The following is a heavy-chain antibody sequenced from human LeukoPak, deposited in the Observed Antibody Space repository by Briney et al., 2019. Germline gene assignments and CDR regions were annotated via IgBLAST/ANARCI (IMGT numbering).Heavy chain of an antibody. V-gene: IGHV3-23*01. CDR1: GGTFSNYA. Sequence: SCKASGGTFSNYAMSWVRQAPGKGLEWSSAISSGGGSTYYADSVKGRFTISRDNSKNTLYLQMNSLRAEDTAVYYCAKSPGYSSSWYDYWGQGTLVTVSS. CDR2: ISSGGGST. CDR3: AKSPGYSSSWYDY. J-gene: IGHJ4*02. D-gene: IGHD6-13*01.